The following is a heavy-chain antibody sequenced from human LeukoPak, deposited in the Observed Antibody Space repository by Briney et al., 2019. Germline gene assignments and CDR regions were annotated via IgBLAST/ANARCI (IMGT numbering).Heavy chain of an antibody. CDR1: GFSFISYW. Sequence: GGSLRLSCAASGFSFISYWMSWVRQAPGKGLEWVANIKQDGSAKNYVDSVKGRFTISRDNAKNSLYLQLNSPRAEDTAVYYCAGCAGHSCYFDYWGQGTLVIVSS. V-gene: IGHV3-7*01. CDR3: AGCAGHSCYFDY. D-gene: IGHD2-15*01. J-gene: IGHJ4*02. CDR2: IKQDGSAK.